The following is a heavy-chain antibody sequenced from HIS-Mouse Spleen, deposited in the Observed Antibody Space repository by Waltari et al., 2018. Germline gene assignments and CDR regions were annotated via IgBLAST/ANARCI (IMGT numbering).Heavy chain of an antibody. CDR1: GGSISSYY. J-gene: IGHJ4*02. D-gene: IGHD3-22*01. CDR2: IYYSGST. Sequence: QVQLQESGPGLVKPSETLSLTCTVSGGSISSYYWSWIRQPPGKGLDWIGYIYYSGSTNFNPSLKSRVTIAVDTSKNQFSLKLSSVTAADTAVYYCARGQYYYDSSGYYYFDYWGQGTLVTVSS. V-gene: IGHV4-59*01. CDR3: ARGQYYYDSSGYYYFDY.